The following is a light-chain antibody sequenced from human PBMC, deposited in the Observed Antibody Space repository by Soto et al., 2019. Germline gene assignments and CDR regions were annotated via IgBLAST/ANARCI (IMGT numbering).Light chain of an antibody. CDR3: CSYTTLATVV. Sequence: QSVLNQPASVSGSPGQSITLSGTGTSGDIGDYKYVSCYQQHPGKAPRLLISDVSTRPSGVSNRFSGSKSVNTASLTISGLHDDDAADDYFCSYTTLATVVFGGWTKLTVI. CDR2: DVS. V-gene: IGLV2-14*03. J-gene: IGLJ2*01. CDR1: SGDIGDYKY.